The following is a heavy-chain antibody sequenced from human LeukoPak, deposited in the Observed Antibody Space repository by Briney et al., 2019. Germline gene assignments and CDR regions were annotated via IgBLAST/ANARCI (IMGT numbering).Heavy chain of an antibody. CDR2: IYYSGST. CDR1: GGSISSYY. J-gene: IGHJ4*02. V-gene: IGHV4-59*01. D-gene: IGHD2-15*01. CDR3: ARHLGVVVQYYFDY. Sequence: PSETLSLTCTVSGGSISSYYWSWIRQPPGKGLEWIGYIYYSGSTNYNPSLKSRVTISVDTSKNQFSLKLSSVTAADTAVYYCARHLGVVVQYYFDYWGQGTLVTVSS.